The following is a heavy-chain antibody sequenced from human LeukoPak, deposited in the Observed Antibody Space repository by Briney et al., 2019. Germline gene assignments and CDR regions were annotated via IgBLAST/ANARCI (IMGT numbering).Heavy chain of an antibody. J-gene: IGHJ6*03. Sequence: EASVKVSCKASGGTFSRYGISWVRQAPGQGLEWMGGIIPVFGTRNYAQKFQGRVTITTDDSSSTGFMELSSLRSEDTAVYYCARCGPYSSSSRAYYYSYMDIWGKGTTVTVSS. CDR3: ARCGPYSSSSRAYYYSYMDI. V-gene: IGHV1-69*05. CDR1: GGTFSRYG. CDR2: IIPVFGTR. D-gene: IGHD6-6*01.